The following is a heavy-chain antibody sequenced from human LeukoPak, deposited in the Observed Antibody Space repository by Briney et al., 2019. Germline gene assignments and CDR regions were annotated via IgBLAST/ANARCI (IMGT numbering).Heavy chain of an antibody. CDR1: GYTFTGYY. V-gene: IGHV1-2*02. D-gene: IGHD3-10*01. Sequence: EASVKVSCKASGYTFTGYYMHWVRQAPGQGLEWMGWINPNSGGTNYAQKFQGRVTMTRDTSISTAYMELSRLRSDDTAVYYCATTMVRGVNISRYYYYYMDVWGKGTTVTVSS. CDR2: INPNSGGT. J-gene: IGHJ6*03. CDR3: ATTMVRGVNISRYYYYYMDV.